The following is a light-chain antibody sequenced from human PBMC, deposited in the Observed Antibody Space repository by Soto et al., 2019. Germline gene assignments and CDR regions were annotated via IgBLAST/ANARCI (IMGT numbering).Light chain of an antibody. J-gene: IGKJ2*01. Sequence: EIVMTQSPATLSVSPGERATLSCRASQSVTSNLAWYQQKPGQAPRLHVYGASTRATGIPARFSGSGSGTEFTLNISSLQSEDFAVYYCQQYNNWPPYTFGQVTKLEIK. CDR1: QSVTSN. V-gene: IGKV3-15*01. CDR2: GAS. CDR3: QQYNNWPPYT.